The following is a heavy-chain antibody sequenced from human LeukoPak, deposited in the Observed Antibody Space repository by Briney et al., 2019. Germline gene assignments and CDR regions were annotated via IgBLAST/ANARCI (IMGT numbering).Heavy chain of an antibody. CDR1: GGTFSSYA. V-gene: IGHV1-69*05. Sequence: SVKVSGNASGGTFSSYAISWVRQAPGQGLERMGGIIPIFGTANYAQKFQGRVTITTYESTSTAYMELSSLRSEDTAVYYCAREWYCSSTSCYTGNWFDPWGQGTLVTVSS. CDR3: AREWYCSSTSCYTGNWFDP. D-gene: IGHD2-2*02. CDR2: IIPIFGTA. J-gene: IGHJ5*02.